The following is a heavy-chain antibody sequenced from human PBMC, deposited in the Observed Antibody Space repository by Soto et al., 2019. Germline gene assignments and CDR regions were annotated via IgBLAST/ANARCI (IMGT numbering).Heavy chain of an antibody. Sequence: EVQLVESGGGVVRPGGSLRLSCAASGFTFDDYGMSWVRQAPGKGLEWVSGINWNGGSTGYADSVKGRFTISRDNAKNSLYLQMNSLRAEDTALYHCARSGHSIWGSYPGAFDIWGQGTMVTVSS. CDR1: GFTFDDYG. CDR2: INWNGGST. J-gene: IGHJ3*02. D-gene: IGHD3-16*02. V-gene: IGHV3-20*01. CDR3: ARSGHSIWGSYPGAFDI.